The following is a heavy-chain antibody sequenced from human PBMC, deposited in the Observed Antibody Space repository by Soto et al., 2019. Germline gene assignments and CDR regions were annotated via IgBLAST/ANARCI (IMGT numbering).Heavy chain of an antibody. J-gene: IGHJ5*01. CDR2: IYKSATT. D-gene: IGHD2-15*01. CDR1: GDSISTVDYF. Sequence: SETLSLTCSVSGDSISTVDYFWAWIRQPPGQALEYIGYIYKSATTYYNPSFESRVAISLDTSKSQFSLNVTSVTAADTAVYFCARGRYCLTGRCFPNWFDSWGQGTLVSVSS. CDR3: ARGRYCLTGRCFPNWFDS. V-gene: IGHV4-30-4*01.